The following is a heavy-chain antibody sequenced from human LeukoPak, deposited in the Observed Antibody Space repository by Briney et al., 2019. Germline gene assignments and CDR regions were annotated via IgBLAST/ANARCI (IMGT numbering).Heavy chain of an antibody. V-gene: IGHV1-2*02. CDR2: INPNSGGT. D-gene: IGHD2-21*02. CDR1: GYTFTGNH. Sequence: ASVKVSCKASGYTFTGNHMHWVRQAPGQGLEWMGWINPNSGGTNYAQKFQGRVIMTRDTSISTAYMELSRLGSDDTAMYYCARGGSTDSIHSCGGNCYFLDYWGQGTLVTVSS. J-gene: IGHJ4*02. CDR3: ARGGSTDSIHSCGGNCYFLDY.